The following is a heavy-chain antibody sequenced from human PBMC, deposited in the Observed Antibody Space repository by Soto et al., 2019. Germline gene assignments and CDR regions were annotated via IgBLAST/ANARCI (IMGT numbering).Heavy chain of an antibody. J-gene: IGHJ4*02. D-gene: IGHD6-13*01. CDR2: VYYTGTT. Sequence: PSETLSLTCTVSGGSISSYFYIWVRQPPGKGLEWIGSVYYTGTTDYNPSLKSRVTISVDTNKTQFSLNLRSVTAADTAVYYCARDLAAVPKAFDYWGRGTLVTVSS. V-gene: IGHV4-59*01. CDR1: GGSISSYF. CDR3: ARDLAAVPKAFDY.